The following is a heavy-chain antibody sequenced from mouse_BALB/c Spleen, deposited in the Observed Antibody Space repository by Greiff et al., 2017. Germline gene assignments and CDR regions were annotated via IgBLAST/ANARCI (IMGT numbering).Heavy chain of an antibody. Sequence: EVKLMESGPGLVKPSQSLSLTCSVTGYSITSGYYWNWIRQFPGNKLEWMGYISYDGSNNYNPSLKNRISITRDTSKNQFFLKLNSVTTEDTATYYCARALYYGKGDWYFDVWGAGTTVTVSS. CDR1: GYSITSGYY. V-gene: IGHV3-6*02. J-gene: IGHJ1*01. D-gene: IGHD2-1*01. CDR3: ARALYYGKGDWYFDV. CDR2: ISYDGSN.